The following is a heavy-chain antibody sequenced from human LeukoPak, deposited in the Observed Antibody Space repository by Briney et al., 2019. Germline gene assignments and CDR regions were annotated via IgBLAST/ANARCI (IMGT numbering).Heavy chain of an antibody. CDR2: INPNSGGT. CDR3: AREGIAAAGTYAFDI. Sequence: ASVKVSCKASGYTFTGYYMHWVRQAPGLGREWMGWINPNSGGTNYAQKFQGRVTMTRDTSISTAYMELSRLRSDDTAVYYCAREGIAAAGTYAFDIWGQGTMVTVSS. V-gene: IGHV1-2*02. CDR1: GYTFTGYY. J-gene: IGHJ3*02. D-gene: IGHD6-13*01.